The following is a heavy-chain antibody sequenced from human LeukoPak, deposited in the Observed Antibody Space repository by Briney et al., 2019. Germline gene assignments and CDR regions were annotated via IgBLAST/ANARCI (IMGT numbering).Heavy chain of an antibody. Sequence: ASVKVSCKASGYTFTGYYIHWVRQAPGQGLEWMGRINCNGGGTSYAQKFQGRVTMTRDTSISTAYMELNRLTSDDTAVYYCARDYGPYPGCSWFDPWGQGTLVTVSS. CDR3: ARDYGPYPGCSWFDP. D-gene: IGHD2-21*01. J-gene: IGHJ5*02. CDR1: GYTFTGYY. CDR2: INCNGGGT. V-gene: IGHV1-2*06.